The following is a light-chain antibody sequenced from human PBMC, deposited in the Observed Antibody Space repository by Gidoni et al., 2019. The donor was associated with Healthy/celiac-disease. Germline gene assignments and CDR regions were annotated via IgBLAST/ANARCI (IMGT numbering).Light chain of an antibody. V-gene: IGKV1-13*02. CDR1: QGISSA. CDR2: DAS. Sequence: AIQLTQSPSSLSASAGDRVTITCRASQGISSALAWYQQKPGKAPKLLIYDASSLESGVPSRFSGSGSGTDFTLTISSLQPEDFATYYCQQFNSYPPFTFXPXTKVDIK. CDR3: QQFNSYPPFT. J-gene: IGKJ3*01.